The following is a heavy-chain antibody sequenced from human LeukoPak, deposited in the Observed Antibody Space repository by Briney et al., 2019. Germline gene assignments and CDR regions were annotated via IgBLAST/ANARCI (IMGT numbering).Heavy chain of an antibody. CDR2: IYYSVST. Sequence: KPSETLSLTCTVSGGSISSSSYYWGWIRQPPGKGLEWIGSIYYSVSTYYNPSLKSRVTISVDTSKNQFSLKLSSVTAADTAVYYCARVPTVTFFDYWGQGTLVTVSS. D-gene: IGHD4-17*01. CDR3: ARVPTVTFFDY. CDR1: GGSISSSSYY. V-gene: IGHV4-39*07. J-gene: IGHJ4*02.